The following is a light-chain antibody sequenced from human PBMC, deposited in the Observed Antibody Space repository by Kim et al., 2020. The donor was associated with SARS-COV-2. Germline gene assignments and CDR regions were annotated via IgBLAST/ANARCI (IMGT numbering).Light chain of an antibody. CDR1: QSVLYSSNNKNY. CDR2: WAS. V-gene: IGKV4-1*01. Sequence: DIVMTQSPDSLAVSLGEWATINCKSSQSVLYSSNNKNYLAWYQQKPGQPPKLLIYWASIRESGVPDRFSGSGSGTDFTLTISSLQAEDVAVYHCHQYYAAPWTFGQGTKVDIK. CDR3: HQYYAAPWT. J-gene: IGKJ1*01.